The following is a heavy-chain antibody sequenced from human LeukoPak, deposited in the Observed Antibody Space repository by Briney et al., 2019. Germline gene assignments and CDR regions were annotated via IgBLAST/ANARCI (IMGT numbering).Heavy chain of an antibody. CDR3: VQEYCICNSCFPGY. J-gene: IGHJ4*02. CDR1: GYTFTSYG. Sequence: ASVKVSCKASGYTFTSYGISWVRQAPGQGLEWMGWISAYNGNTKYAQNLQGRVTMTTDTSTSTAYMELRSLRSDDTAVYYCVQEYCICNSCFPGYWGQGTLVTVSS. V-gene: IGHV1-18*01. D-gene: IGHD2-2*01. CDR2: ISAYNGNT.